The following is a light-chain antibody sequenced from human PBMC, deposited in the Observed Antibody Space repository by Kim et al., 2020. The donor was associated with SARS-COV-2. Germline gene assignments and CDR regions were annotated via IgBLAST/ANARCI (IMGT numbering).Light chain of an antibody. CDR2: AVD. V-gene: IGLV2-14*03. J-gene: IGLJ3*02. CDR1: SRDVAGYNY. Sequence: GQWITISCTGTSRDVAGYNYVSWYQQHPGKAPKLMIYAVDNRPSGVSNRFSGSKSGNTASLTISGLQSEDEADYYCSSYTSSTSWVFGGGTQLTVL. CDR3: SSYTSSTSWV.